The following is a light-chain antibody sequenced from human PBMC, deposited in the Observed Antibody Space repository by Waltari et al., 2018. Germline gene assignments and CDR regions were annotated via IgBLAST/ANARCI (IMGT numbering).Light chain of an antibody. V-gene: IGKV1-5*03. J-gene: IGKJ3*01. CDR1: QTIPRW. CDR2: KAS. Sequence: IQITQSPSTRSASVGTRVPITCRASQTIPRWLAWYQQKPGKAPKLLIYKASILESGVPSRFSGGGSGTEFTLTISSLQPDDFATYYCQHYDSYSATFGRGTKIEIK. CDR3: QHYDSYSAT.